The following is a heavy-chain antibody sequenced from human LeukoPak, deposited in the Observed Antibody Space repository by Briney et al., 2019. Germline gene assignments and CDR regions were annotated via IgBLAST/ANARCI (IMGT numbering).Heavy chain of an antibody. CDR3: ARLPSKMATIYFDY. V-gene: IGHV3-11*01. Sequence: GGSLRLSCAASGFTFSDYYMSWIRQAPGKGLEWVSYISSSGSTIYYADSVKGRFTISRDNAKNSLYLQMNSLRAEDTAVYYCARLPSKMATIYFDYWGQGTLVTVSS. CDR1: GFTFSDYY. J-gene: IGHJ4*02. CDR2: ISSSGSTI. D-gene: IGHD5-24*01.